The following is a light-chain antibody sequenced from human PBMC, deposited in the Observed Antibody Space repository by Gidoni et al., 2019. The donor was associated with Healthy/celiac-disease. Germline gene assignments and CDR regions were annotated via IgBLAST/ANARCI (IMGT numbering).Light chain of an antibody. V-gene: IGKV1-39*01. CDR2: AAS. Sequence: DSQMTKSPSSLSASVGDRVTITCRASQSISSYLNWYLQKPGQAPKLLIYAASSLQSWVPSRFSGSGSGTDFTLTISSLQPEDFATYYCQQCYSTPRTFXQXTKVEIK. J-gene: IGKJ1*01. CDR3: QQCYSTPRT. CDR1: QSISSY.